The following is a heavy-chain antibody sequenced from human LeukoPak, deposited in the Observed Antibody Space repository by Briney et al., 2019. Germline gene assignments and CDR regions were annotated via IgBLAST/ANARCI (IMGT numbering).Heavy chain of an antibody. D-gene: IGHD1-26*01. CDR2: ISTSGGDT. CDR3: AKGGSYAPPDY. J-gene: IGHJ4*02. CDR1: GFTFTDSA. Sequence: PGGSLRLSCAASGFTFTDSAMTWVRQAPGKGLEWVSAISTSGGDTIYTDSVKDRFTISRDNSKNTLYLQMNSLRAEDTAIYYCAKGGSYAPPDYWGQGTLVTVSS. V-gene: IGHV3-23*01.